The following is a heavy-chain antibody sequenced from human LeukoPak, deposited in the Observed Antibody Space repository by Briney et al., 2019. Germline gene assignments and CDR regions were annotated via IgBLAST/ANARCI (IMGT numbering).Heavy chain of an antibody. D-gene: IGHD3-10*01. CDR3: AKDYYGSGSGWFDP. CDR2: ISWNSGSI. Sequence: GGSLRLSCAASGFTFDNYAMHWVRQAPGKGLEGVSGISWNSGSIDYADSVKGRFTISRDNAKNSLYLQMNSLRAEDTALYYCAKDYYGSGSGWFDPWGQGTLVTVSS. J-gene: IGHJ5*02. V-gene: IGHV3-9*01. CDR1: GFTFDNYA.